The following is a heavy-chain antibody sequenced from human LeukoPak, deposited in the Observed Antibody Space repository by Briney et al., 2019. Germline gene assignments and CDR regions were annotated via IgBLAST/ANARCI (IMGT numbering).Heavy chain of an antibody. CDR3: ARVQYSSGWGFDY. V-gene: IGHV3-30*04. CDR2: ISYDGSNK. D-gene: IGHD6-19*01. J-gene: IGHJ4*02. Sequence: GGSPRLSCAASGFTFSSYAMHWVRQAPGKGLEWVAVISYDGSNKYYADSVKGRFTISRDNSKNTLYLQMNSLRAEDTAVYYCARVQYSSGWGFDYWGQGTLVTVSS. CDR1: GFTFSSYA.